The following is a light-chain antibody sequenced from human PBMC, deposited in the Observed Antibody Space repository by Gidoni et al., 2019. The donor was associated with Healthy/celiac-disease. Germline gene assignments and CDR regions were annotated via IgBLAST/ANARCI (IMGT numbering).Light chain of an antibody. J-gene: IGLJ2*01. CDR2: DTS. CDR1: TGAVPSDHY. Sequence: QAVVTPEPSLTVSPGGTVTLTCGSSTGAVPSDHYPYWFQQKPGQAPRTLIYDTSNKHSWTPARFSGSLLGGKAALTLSGAQPEDEAEYYCLLSYSGARQVVFGGGTKLTVL. CDR3: LLSYSGARQVV. V-gene: IGLV7-46*01.